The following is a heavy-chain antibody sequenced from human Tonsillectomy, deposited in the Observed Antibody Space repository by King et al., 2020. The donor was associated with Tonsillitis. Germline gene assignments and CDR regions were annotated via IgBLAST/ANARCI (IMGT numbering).Heavy chain of an antibody. CDR2: ISGSSERT. D-gene: IGHD2-2*01. CDR3: ATDPHAFGAFQY. CDR1: GLTFSSFS. Sequence: VQLVESGGGLVQPGGSLRLSCAASGLTFSSFSLGWVRQAPGKGLECVSVISGSSERTYNADSVKGRFTISRDISKNTLFLQMNSLRAEDTAVYYCATDPHAFGAFQYWGQGTLVTVFS. V-gene: IGHV3-23*04. J-gene: IGHJ1*01.